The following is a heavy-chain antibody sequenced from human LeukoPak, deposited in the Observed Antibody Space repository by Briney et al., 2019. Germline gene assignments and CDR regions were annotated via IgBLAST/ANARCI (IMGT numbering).Heavy chain of an antibody. D-gene: IGHD4-23*01. CDR1: GGSISSSSYY. Sequence: SETLSLTCTVSGGSISSSSYYWGWIRQPPGKGLEWIGSIYYSGSTYYNPTLKSRVTISVDTSKNQFSLKLTSVTAADTAVYYCARVGLYGGKLDYWGQGTLVTVSS. CDR2: IYYSGST. CDR3: ARVGLYGGKLDY. V-gene: IGHV4-39*01. J-gene: IGHJ4*02.